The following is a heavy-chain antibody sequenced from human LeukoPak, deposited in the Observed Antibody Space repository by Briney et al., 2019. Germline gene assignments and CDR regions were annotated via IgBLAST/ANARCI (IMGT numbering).Heavy chain of an antibody. CDR1: GGSISSSSYY. D-gene: IGHD4-11*01. CDR3: AKLGVYSNCDY. CDR2: ISGSGGST. V-gene: IGHV3-23*01. J-gene: IGHJ4*02. Sequence: ETLSLTCTVSGGSISSSSYYWGWVRQAPGTGLEWVSAISGSGGSTYYADSVKGRFTISRDNSKNTLYLQMNSLRAEDTAVYYCAKLGVYSNCDYWGQGTLVTVSS.